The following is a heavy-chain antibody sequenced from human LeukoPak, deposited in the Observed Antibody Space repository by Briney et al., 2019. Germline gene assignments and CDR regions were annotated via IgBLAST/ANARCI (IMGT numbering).Heavy chain of an antibody. D-gene: IGHD3-10*01. CDR1: GGSISSYY. V-gene: IGHV4-59*01. CDR2: IYYSGST. Sequence: PSETLSLTCTVSGGSISSYYWSWIRQPPGKGLEWIGYIYYSGSTNYNPSLKSRVTISVDTSKNQFSLKLSSVTAADTAVYYCARDRVPGMDVWGQGTTVTVSS. CDR3: ARDRVPGMDV. J-gene: IGHJ6*02.